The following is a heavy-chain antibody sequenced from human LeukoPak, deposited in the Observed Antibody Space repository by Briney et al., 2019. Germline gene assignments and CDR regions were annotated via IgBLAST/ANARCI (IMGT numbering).Heavy chain of an antibody. Sequence: WASVKVSCKASGYTFTSYDINWVRQATGQGLEWMGWMNPNSGNTGYAQKFQGRVTMTRNTSISTAYMELSSPRSEDTAVYYCARDMEIRYFDPTYYFDYWGQGTLVTVSS. J-gene: IGHJ4*02. V-gene: IGHV1-8*01. CDR1: GYTFTSYD. D-gene: IGHD3-9*01. CDR3: ARDMEIRYFDPTYYFDY. CDR2: MNPNSGNT.